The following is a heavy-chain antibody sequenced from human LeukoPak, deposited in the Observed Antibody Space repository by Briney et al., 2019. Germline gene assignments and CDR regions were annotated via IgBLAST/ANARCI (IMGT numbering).Heavy chain of an antibody. J-gene: IGHJ6*03. CDR2: ISSSSRDI. Sequence: PGGSLRLSCAASGFTFSSYSMNWVRQAPGKGLEWVAAISSSSRDIFYADSVKGRFSISRDNTQNSLYLQMNSLRPEDTAVYYCARSVDPLFSSSLYYYYYMDVWGKGTTVTISS. CDR3: ARSVDPLFSSSLYYYYYMDV. D-gene: IGHD6-13*01. V-gene: IGHV3-21*01. CDR1: GFTFSSYS.